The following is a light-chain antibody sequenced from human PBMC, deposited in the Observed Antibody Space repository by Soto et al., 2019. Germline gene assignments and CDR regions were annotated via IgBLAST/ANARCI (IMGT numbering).Light chain of an antibody. V-gene: IGKV1-5*01. CDR1: QSISSW. CDR3: QQYNSYSGT. CDR2: DAS. J-gene: IGKJ1*01. Sequence: GDRVTITCRASQSISSWLAWYQQKPGKAPKLLIYDASSLEGGVPSRFSGSGSGTEFTLTISSLQPDDFATYYCQQYNSYSGTFGQGTK.